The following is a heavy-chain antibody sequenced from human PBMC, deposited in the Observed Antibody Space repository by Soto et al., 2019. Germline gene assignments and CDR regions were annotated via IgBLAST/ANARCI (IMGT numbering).Heavy chain of an antibody. CDR2: IDPIDSYT. D-gene: IGHD2-2*01. CDR3: ARRYCSSASSPRNYSGMDV. Sequence: GESLKISCQGSGYNFASYWISWVRQMPGKGLEWMGRIDPIDSYTNYSPSFQGHVTISADKSISTAYLQWSSLKASDTAMYYCARRYCSSASSPRNYSGMDVWGQGTTVTVSS. CDR1: GYNFASYW. V-gene: IGHV5-10-1*01. J-gene: IGHJ6*02.